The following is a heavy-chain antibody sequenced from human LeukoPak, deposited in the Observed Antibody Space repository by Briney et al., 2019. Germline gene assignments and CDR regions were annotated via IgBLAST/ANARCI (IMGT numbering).Heavy chain of an antibody. CDR2: INPNSGGT. CDR1: GYTFTSYG. CDR3: AKDGYYYDSSGYSPDS. D-gene: IGHD3-22*01. Sequence: ASVKVSCKASGYTFTSYGISWVRQAPGQGLEWMGWINPNSGGTKYAQKYQGRVTMTRDTSISTAYMELSRLSSDDTAVYYCAKDGYYYDSSGYSPDSWGQGTLVTVSS. V-gene: IGHV1-2*02. J-gene: IGHJ5*01.